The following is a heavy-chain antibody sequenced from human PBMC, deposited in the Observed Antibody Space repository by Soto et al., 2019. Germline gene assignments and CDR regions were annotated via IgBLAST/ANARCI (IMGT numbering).Heavy chain of an antibody. D-gene: IGHD5-12*01. CDR1: GFTFSNYA. Sequence: GGSLRLSCAASGFTFSNYAMSWVRQAPGKGLEWVSSISGSGDNTYYADSVKGRLTISRDNSKNTLFLLMNSLRAEDTAVYYCAKDLGYSGYDYYFGYWGQGTLVTVSS. J-gene: IGHJ4*02. V-gene: IGHV3-23*01. CDR2: ISGSGDNT. CDR3: AKDLGYSGYDYYFGY.